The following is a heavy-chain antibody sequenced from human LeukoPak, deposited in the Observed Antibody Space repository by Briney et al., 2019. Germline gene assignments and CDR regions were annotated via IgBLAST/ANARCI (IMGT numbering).Heavy chain of an antibody. CDR1: GFTFGYYG. D-gene: IGHD3-22*01. CDR3: AKDLVRIVVVPYYFDY. CDR2: IRSKAYGGTT. V-gene: IGHV3-49*04. J-gene: IGHJ4*02. Sequence: GGSLRLSCTGSGFTFGYYGMTWVRQAPGKGLEWVGFIRSKAYGGTTEYAASVKGRFTISRDDSKSIAYLQMNSLKAEDTAVYYCAKDLVRIVVVPYYFDYWGQGTLVTVSS.